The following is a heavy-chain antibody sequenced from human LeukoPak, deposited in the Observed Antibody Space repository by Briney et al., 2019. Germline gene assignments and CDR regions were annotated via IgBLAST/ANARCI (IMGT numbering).Heavy chain of an antibody. J-gene: IGHJ4*02. CDR1: GGSISSYY. CDR3: ARDISVAGSFLLFDY. V-gene: IGHV4-4*07. CDR2: IYTSGSS. D-gene: IGHD6-19*01. Sequence: SETLSLACTVSGGSISSYYWSWIRQPAGKGLEWIGRIYTSGSSNSNPSLKSRVTMSADTSKNQFSLKLSSVTAADTAVYYCARDISVAGSFLLFDYWGQGTLVTVSS.